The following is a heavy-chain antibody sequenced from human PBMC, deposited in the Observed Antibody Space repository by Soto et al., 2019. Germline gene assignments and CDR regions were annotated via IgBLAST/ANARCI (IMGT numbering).Heavy chain of an antibody. CDR1: GFTFDDYA. Sequence: GGSLRLSCAASGFTFDDYAMHWVRQAPGKGLEWVSGISWNSGSIGYADSVKGRFTNSRDNAKKSLYLQMNSLRAEDTALYYCAKDRRVWGSYRLYYFDYWGQGTLVTVSS. J-gene: IGHJ4*02. CDR2: ISWNSGSI. CDR3: AKDRRVWGSYRLYYFDY. V-gene: IGHV3-9*01. D-gene: IGHD3-16*02.